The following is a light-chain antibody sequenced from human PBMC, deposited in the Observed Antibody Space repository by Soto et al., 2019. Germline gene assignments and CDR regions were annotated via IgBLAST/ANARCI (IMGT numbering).Light chain of an antibody. J-gene: IGKJ2*01. CDR3: QKYSSAPYT. CDR2: TAY. CDR1: QGISDH. V-gene: IGKV1-27*01. Sequence: DIQMTQSPSSLSVSVGDTVAITCRASQGISDHLAWYQRKPGKSPKLLIFTAYALQPGVPSRFSGSGSGTEFTLTISGLQPEDVATYYCQKYSSAPYTFGQGTKLELK.